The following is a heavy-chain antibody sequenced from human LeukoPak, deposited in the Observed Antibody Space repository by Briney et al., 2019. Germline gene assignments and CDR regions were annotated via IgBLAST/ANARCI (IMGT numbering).Heavy chain of an antibody. CDR1: GGSISSSNW. CDR3: ARSVIVGATSVQH. V-gene: IGHV4-4*02. Sequence: SETLSLTCAVSGGSISSSNWWSWVRQPPGKGLEWIGEIYHSGSTNYNPSLKSRVTISVDKSKNQFSLNLSSVTAADTAVYYCARSVIVGATSVQHWGQGTLVTVSS. D-gene: IGHD1-26*01. CDR2: IYHSGST. J-gene: IGHJ1*01.